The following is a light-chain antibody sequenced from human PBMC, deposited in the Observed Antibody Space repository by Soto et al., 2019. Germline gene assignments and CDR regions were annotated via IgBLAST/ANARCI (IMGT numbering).Light chain of an antibody. Sequence: EIVMTQSPATLSVSPGERSTLSCMASQSVSNYLAWYQQKPRQAPRLLIYDASTWATGTPARLSGSGSGTDFTLTISSLQPEDFSTYYCQLSDSSLTFGQGTRLEIK. CDR1: QSVSNY. CDR2: DAS. V-gene: IGKV3-15*01. J-gene: IGKJ5*01. CDR3: QLSDSSLT.